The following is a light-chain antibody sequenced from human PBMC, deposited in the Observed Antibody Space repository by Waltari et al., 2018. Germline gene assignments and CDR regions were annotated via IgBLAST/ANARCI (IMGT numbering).Light chain of an antibody. V-gene: IGKV3-20*01. CDR2: GSS. Sequence: EIVLTQSPGTLSLSPGERATLSCRASESVKGNYLVWYQQKPGQAPRFLIYGSSKRATGIPDRFSGSGSGRDFTLTISRLEPEDFAMYYCQHYDGSPYTFGPGTKLEIK. J-gene: IGKJ3*01. CDR1: ESVKGNY. CDR3: QHYDGSPYT.